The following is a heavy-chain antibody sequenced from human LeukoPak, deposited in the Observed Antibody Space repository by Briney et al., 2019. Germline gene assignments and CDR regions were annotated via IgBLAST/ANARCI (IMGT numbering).Heavy chain of an antibody. J-gene: IGHJ4*02. D-gene: IGHD6-19*01. CDR2: ISSSGSTI. Sequence: PGGSLRLSCAASGFTFSSYEMNWVRQAPGKGLEWVSYISSSGSTIYYADSVEGRFTISRDNAKNSLYLQMNSLRAEDTAVYYCASQKGRIAEAVDYWGQGTLVTVSS. CDR1: GFTFSSYE. V-gene: IGHV3-48*03. CDR3: ASQKGRIAEAVDY.